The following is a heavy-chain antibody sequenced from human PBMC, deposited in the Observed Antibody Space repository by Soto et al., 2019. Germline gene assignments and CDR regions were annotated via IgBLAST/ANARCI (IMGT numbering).Heavy chain of an antibody. CDR3: ARRGSGSYSDY. CDR1: GGSISSSSYY. CDR2: IYYCGST. D-gene: IGHD3-10*01. J-gene: IGHJ4*02. Sequence: SETLSLTCTVSGGSISSSSYYWGWIRQPPGKGLEWIGSIYYCGSTYYNPSLKSRVTISVDTSKNQFSLKLSSVTAADTAVYYCARRGSGSYSDYWGQGTLVTVSS. V-gene: IGHV4-39*01.